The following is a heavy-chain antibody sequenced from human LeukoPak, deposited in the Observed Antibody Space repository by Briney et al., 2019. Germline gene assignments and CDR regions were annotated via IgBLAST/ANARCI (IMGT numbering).Heavy chain of an antibody. D-gene: IGHD3-3*01. CDR2: IYYSGST. V-gene: IGHV4-39*07. Sequence: SQTLSLTCTVSGGSISSSSYYWGWIRQPPGKGLEWIGSIYYSGSTYYNPSLKSRVTISVDTSKNQFSLKLSSVTAADTAMYYCARDFWSGYYQASYYYYYGMDVWGQGTTVTVSS. CDR1: GGSISSSSYY. CDR3: ARDFWSGYYQASYYYYYGMDV. J-gene: IGHJ6*02.